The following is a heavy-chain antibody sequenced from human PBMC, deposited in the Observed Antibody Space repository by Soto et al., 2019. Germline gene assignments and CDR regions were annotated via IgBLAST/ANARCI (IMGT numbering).Heavy chain of an antibody. CDR1: GFTFRNYD. CDR2: ISYDGTNK. J-gene: IGHJ3*02. V-gene: IGHV3-30*18. Sequence: QVQLVESGGGVVQPGRSLRLSCAASGFTFRNYDMHWVRQAPGKGLEWVAIISYDGTNKYYADSVKGRFTISRDNSKNTLSLQMNSLRAEDTAVYYCAKVLSIIVADSFDIWGQGTMVTVSS. D-gene: IGHD3-22*01. CDR3: AKVLSIIVADSFDI.